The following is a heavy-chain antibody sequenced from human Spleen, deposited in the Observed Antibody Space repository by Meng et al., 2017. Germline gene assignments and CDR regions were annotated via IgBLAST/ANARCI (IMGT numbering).Heavy chain of an antibody. J-gene: IGHJ5*02. CDR1: GFTFTDYA. CDR2: VSHDGNSG. CDR3: ARDKSHYDGRSGWFDP. V-gene: IGHV3-30-3*01. D-gene: IGHD3-16*01. Sequence: VQLLDSGGHVVQPAGSLRLPCATSGFTFTDYAMHWVRQAPGGGPEWVAIVSHDGNSGCYADSVKGRFSVSRDNFKNIQFLHMNSLRPEDTAVYYCARDKSHYDGRSGWFDPCGQGTLVTVSS.